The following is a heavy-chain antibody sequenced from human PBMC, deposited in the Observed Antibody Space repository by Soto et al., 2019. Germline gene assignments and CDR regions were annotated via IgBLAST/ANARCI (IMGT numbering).Heavy chain of an antibody. CDR3: AHGGCSSTSCPPFTFDI. CDR1: GGSISSSSYY. V-gene: IGHV4-39*01. J-gene: IGHJ3*02. Sequence: SETLSLTCTVSGGSISSSSYYWGWIRQPPGKGLEWIGSIYYSGSTYYNPSLKSRVTISVDTSKNQFSLKLSSVTAADTAVYYCAHGGCSSTSCPPFTFDIWGQGTLVT. D-gene: IGHD2-2*01. CDR2: IYYSGST.